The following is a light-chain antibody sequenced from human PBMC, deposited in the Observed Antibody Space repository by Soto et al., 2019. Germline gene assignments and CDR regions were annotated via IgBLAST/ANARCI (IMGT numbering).Light chain of an antibody. CDR1: QSVSSY. Sequence: TQSPATLSLSPGETATLSCRASQSVSSYLAWYHQKSGQAPRLLIYDASNRATGIPDRFSGSGSGTDFTLTISTLEPEDSAVYYCHQRGSWPRGTFGQGTKVDIK. J-gene: IGKJ1*01. V-gene: IGKV3-11*01. CDR3: HQRGSWPRGT. CDR2: DAS.